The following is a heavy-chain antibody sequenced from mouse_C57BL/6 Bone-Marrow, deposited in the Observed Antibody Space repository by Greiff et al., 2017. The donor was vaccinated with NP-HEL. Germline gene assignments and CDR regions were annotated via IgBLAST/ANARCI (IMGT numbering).Heavy chain of an antibody. D-gene: IGHD1-1*01. Sequence: QVQLQQPGAELVKPGASVKMSCKASGYTFTSYWITWVKQRPGQGLEWIGDIYPGSGSTNYNEKFKSKATLTVDTSSSTAYMQLSSLTSEDSAVYYWARDITTVVATKSFDYWGQGTTLTVSS. CDR3: ARDITTVVATKSFDY. J-gene: IGHJ2*01. V-gene: IGHV1-55*01. CDR1: GYTFTSYW. CDR2: IYPGSGST.